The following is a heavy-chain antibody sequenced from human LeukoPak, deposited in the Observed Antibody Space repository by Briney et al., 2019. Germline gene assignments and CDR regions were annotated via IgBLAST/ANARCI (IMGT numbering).Heavy chain of an antibody. Sequence: SGGSLRLSCATSGFTFSSYGMHWVRQAPGKGLEWVAFIRYDGSNKYYADSVKGRFTISRDNSKNTLYLQMNSLRAEDTAVYYCAKPTTNQLLYAFDIWGQGTMVTVSS. V-gene: IGHV3-30*02. J-gene: IGHJ3*02. CDR3: AKPTTNQLLYAFDI. CDR2: IRYDGSNK. CDR1: GFTFSSYG. D-gene: IGHD2-2*01.